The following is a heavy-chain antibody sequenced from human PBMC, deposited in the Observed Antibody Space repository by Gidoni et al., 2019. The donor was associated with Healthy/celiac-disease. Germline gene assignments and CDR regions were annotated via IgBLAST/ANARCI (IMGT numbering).Heavy chain of an antibody. CDR2: INSDGSST. J-gene: IGHJ6*02. D-gene: IGHD7-27*01. V-gene: IGHV3-74*01. CDR3: ARDAPNWDYYYYYGMDV. Sequence: EVQLVESGGGLVQPGGSLSLSCAASGFTFLSYWMHWVRHAPGKGLVWVSRINSDGSSTSYADSVKGRFTISRDNAKNTLYLQMNSLRAEDTAVYYCARDAPNWDYYYYYGMDVWGQGTTVTVSS. CDR1: GFTFLSYW.